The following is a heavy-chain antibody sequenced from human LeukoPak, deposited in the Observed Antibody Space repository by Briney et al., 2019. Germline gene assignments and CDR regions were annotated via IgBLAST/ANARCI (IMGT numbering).Heavy chain of an antibody. Sequence: SVKVSCKASGGTFSSYAISWVRQAPGQGLEWMGGIIPIFGTANYAQKFQGRVTITTDESTSTAYMELSSLRSEDTAVYYCAGDIYVDTAMVRGPAWFDPWGQGTLVTVSS. CDR2: IIPIFGTA. J-gene: IGHJ5*02. V-gene: IGHV1-69*05. CDR1: GGTFSSYA. D-gene: IGHD5-18*01. CDR3: AGDIYVDTAMVRGPAWFDP.